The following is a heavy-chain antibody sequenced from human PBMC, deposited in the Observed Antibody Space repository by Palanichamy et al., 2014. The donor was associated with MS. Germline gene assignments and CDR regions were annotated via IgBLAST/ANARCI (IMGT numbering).Heavy chain of an antibody. Sequence: EVQLVEVWGRLGTAWQVLRLSCAASGFTFDDYAIHWVRQAPGKGLEWVSGISWNSGSIGYADSVKGRFTISRDNAKNSLYLQMNSLRAEDTALYYCAKDMSAYYDGSGYYRPPTGLDYWGQGTLVTVSS. CDR3: AKDMSAYYDGSGYYRPPTGLDY. CDR2: ISWNSGSI. V-gene: IGHV3-9*01. D-gene: IGHD3-22*01. J-gene: IGHJ4*02. CDR1: GFTFDDYA.